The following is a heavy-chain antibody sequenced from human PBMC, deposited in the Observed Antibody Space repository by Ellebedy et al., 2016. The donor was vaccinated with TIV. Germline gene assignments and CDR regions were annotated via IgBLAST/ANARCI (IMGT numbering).Heavy chain of an antibody. J-gene: IGHJ4*02. CDR2: IWYDGSNK. Sequence: PGGSLRLSCAASGFTFSRYGMHRVCQAPGKGLEWVAVIWYDGSNKYYADSVKGRFTISRDNSKNTLYLQMNSVRAEDTAVYYCARDFESNSVDYWGQGTLVTVSS. D-gene: IGHD3-9*01. V-gene: IGHV3-33*01. CDR3: ARDFESNSVDY. CDR1: GFTFSRYG.